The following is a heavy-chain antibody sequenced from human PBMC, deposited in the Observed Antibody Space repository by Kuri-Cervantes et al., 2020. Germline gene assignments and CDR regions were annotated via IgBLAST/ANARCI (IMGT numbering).Heavy chain of an antibody. CDR1: GGSISSSSYY. CDR2: INHSGST. J-gene: IGHJ5*02. V-gene: IGHV4-39*07. Sequence: GSLRLSCTVSGGSISSSSYYWGWIRQPPGKGLEWIGEINHSGSTNYNPSLKSRVTISIDTSKNQFSLKLSSVTAADTAVYYCARGPSYPWFDPWGQGTLVTVSS. CDR3: ARGPSYPWFDP.